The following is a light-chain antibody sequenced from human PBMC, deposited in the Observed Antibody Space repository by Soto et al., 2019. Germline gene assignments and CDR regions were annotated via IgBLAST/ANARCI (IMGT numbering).Light chain of an antibody. J-gene: IGKJ1*01. Sequence: EIVLTQSPGTLSLSPGERATLSCRASQSVSSSYLAWYQQKPGQAPRLLIYVASSRATGIPDRFSGSGSGTDFSLTISRLELEDFAVEYWQKYGCSSAFRQGTKVESK. CDR2: VAS. CDR1: QSVSSSY. CDR3: QKYGCSSA. V-gene: IGKV3-20*01.